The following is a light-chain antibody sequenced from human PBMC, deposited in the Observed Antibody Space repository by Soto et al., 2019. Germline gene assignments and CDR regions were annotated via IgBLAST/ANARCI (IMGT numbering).Light chain of an antibody. J-gene: IGKJ4*01. Sequence: IQLTQSPSSLSASVGDRVTITCRASQGISSFLAWYQQKPGKAPKLLIYAASSLQSGVPSRFSGSGSGTDFTLTISSLQPEDFATYYCQPANSFPLTFGEGTKVEIK. CDR2: AAS. CDR3: QPANSFPLT. V-gene: IGKV1-12*01. CDR1: QGISSF.